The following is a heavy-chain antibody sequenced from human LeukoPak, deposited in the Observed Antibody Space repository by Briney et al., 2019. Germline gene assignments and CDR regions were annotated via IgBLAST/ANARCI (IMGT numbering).Heavy chain of an antibody. CDR3: ARDDSSKGFDSWGQGTLLTV. Sequence: ASVKVSCKASGGTFSSYAISWVRQAPGQGLEWMGGIIPIFGTANYAQKFQGRVTITADESTSTAYMELSSLRPEDTAVYYCARDDSSKGFDSWGQGTLLTVWGQGTLVTVSS. V-gene: IGHV1-69*13. J-gene: IGHJ4*02. CDR2: IIPIFGTA. CDR1: GGTFSSYA. D-gene: IGHD3-9*01.